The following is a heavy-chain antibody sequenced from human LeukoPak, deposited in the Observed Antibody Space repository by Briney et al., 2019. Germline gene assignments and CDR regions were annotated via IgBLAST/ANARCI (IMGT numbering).Heavy chain of an antibody. V-gene: IGHV3-21*01. CDR1: GFTFSSYS. D-gene: IGHD3-22*01. J-gene: IGHJ4*02. Sequence: GGSLRLSCAASGFTFSSYSMNWVRQAPGKGLEWVSSISSSSSYIYYADSVKGRFTISRDNAKDSLYLQMNSLRAEDTAVYYCARDHDGSGYFTHDFDYWGQGTLVTVSS. CDR2: ISSSSSYI. CDR3: ARDHDGSGYFTHDFDY.